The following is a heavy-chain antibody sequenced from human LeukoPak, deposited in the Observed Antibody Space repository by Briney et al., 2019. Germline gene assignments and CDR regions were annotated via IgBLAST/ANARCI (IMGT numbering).Heavy chain of an antibody. J-gene: IGHJ4*02. CDR2: IYYSGST. Sequence: SETLSLTCTVSGASISSYYWSWIRQPPGKGLEWIGYIYYSGSTNYNPSLKSRVTISVDTSKNQFSLKLSSVTAADTAVYYCATGTTVVTPGYFDYWGQGTLVTVSS. CDR1: GASISSYY. V-gene: IGHV4-59*08. D-gene: IGHD4-23*01. CDR3: ATGTTVVTPGYFDY.